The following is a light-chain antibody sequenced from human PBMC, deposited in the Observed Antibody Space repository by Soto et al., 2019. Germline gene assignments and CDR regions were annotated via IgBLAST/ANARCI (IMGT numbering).Light chain of an antibody. J-gene: IGLJ1*01. CDR2: EVS. V-gene: IGLV2-14*01. Sequence: QSVLTQPASVSGSPGQSITISCTGTSSDVGGYNYVSWYQQHPGKAPKLMIYEVSNRPSGVSNRFSGSKSGNTASLTISGPQAEDEAVYSCSSYTTSSFDYFSGTGTKRTVL. CDR1: SSDVGGYNY. CDR3: SSYTTSSFDYF.